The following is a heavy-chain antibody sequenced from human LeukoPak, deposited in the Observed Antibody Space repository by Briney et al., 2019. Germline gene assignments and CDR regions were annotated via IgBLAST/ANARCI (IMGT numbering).Heavy chain of an antibody. CDR3: ARDGMEGFWFDP. J-gene: IGHJ5*02. Sequence: SVKVSCKASGGTFSSYAISWVRQAPGQGLEWMGGIIPIFGTANYAQKFQGRVTITADESTSTAYMELSSLRSEDTAVYYCARDGMEGFWFDPWGQGTLVTVSS. CDR2: IIPIFGTA. CDR1: GGTFSSYA. D-gene: IGHD1-26*01. V-gene: IGHV1-69*13.